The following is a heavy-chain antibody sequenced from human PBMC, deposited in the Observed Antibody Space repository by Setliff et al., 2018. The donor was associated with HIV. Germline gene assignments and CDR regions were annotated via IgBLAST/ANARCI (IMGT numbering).Heavy chain of an antibody. CDR2: IYNSAST. D-gene: IGHD3-22*01. J-gene: IGHJ3*01. V-gene: IGHV4-59*08. CDR3: VKHFWTDYYDWRDTWAFDL. Sequence: SETLSLTCTVSGDSISTDYWTWIRQPPGKGLEWIGYIYNSASTSYNPSLKSRVTIPVDTSKNQFSLKLSSVTAADKAVYYCVKHFWTDYYDWRDTWAFDLWGQGTMVTVSS. CDR1: GDSISTDY.